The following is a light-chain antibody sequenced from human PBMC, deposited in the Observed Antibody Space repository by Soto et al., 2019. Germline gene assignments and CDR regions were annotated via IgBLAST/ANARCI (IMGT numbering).Light chain of an antibody. V-gene: IGKV3-20*01. J-gene: IGKJ1*01. CDR1: LSVSSSY. CDR3: QQYGSSPRT. Sequence: EIVLTQSPGTLSLSPGERATLSCRASLSVSSSYLAWYQQKPGQAPRLLIYGASSRANGIPDRFSGSGSGTDFTLNISRLEPEDFAVYYCQQYGSSPRTFGQGTKVEIK. CDR2: GAS.